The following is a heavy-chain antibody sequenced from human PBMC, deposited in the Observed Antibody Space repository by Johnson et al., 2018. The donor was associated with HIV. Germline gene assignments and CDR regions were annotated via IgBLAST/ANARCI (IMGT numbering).Heavy chain of an antibody. CDR3: AGRSSAWYEDAFDI. V-gene: IGHV3-66*01. Sequence: VQLVESGGGLVQPGGSLRLSCAASGFTVSSNYMSWVRQAPGKGLEWVSVIYSGGSTYSAVSVKGRFTISRDSSKNTLFLQMNSLRVEDTAIYYCAGRSSAWYEDAFDIWGQGTLVIVSS. D-gene: IGHD6-19*01. CDR2: IYSGGST. CDR1: GFTVSSNY. J-gene: IGHJ3*02.